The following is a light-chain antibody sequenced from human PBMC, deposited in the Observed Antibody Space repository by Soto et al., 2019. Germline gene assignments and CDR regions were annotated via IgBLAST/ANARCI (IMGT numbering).Light chain of an antibody. CDR2: MAS. V-gene: IGKV1-5*03. CDR1: QSISSW. J-gene: IGKJ1*01. Sequence: DIQMTQSPSTLSASVGDRVTITCRASQSISSWLAWYQQKPGKAPKLLIYMASSLESGVPSRFSGSGSGTEFTLTISSLQPDDFATYYCQQYNSYSETXGQGTKV. CDR3: QQYNSYSET.